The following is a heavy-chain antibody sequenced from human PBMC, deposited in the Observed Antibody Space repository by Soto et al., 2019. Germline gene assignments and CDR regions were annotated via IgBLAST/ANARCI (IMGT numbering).Heavy chain of an antibody. Sequence: QVQLVESGGGVVQPGRSLRLSCAASGFTFSSYAMHWVRQAPGKGLEWVAVISNDGSNKYYADSVKGRFTISRDNSKNTLYLQMNSLRAEDTAVYYCARDSPCSGGSCYFDYWGQGTLVTVSS. V-gene: IGHV3-30-3*01. D-gene: IGHD2-15*01. CDR2: ISNDGSNK. J-gene: IGHJ4*02. CDR3: ARDSPCSGGSCYFDY. CDR1: GFTFSSYA.